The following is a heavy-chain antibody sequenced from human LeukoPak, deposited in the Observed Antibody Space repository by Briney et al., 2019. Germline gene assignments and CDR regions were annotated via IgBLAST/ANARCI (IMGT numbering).Heavy chain of an antibody. CDR2: ISSSSSYI. D-gene: IGHD1-26*01. J-gene: IGHJ6*03. V-gene: IGHV3-21*01. CDR1: GFTFSSYS. Sequence: KPGGSLRLSCAASGFTFSSYSMNWVRQAPGKGLEWVSSISSSSSYIYYADSVKGRFTISRDNAKNSLYLQMNSLRAEDTAVYYCAKETILGDVSVYYYHMDVWGKGTTVIVSS. CDR3: AKETILGDVSVYYYHMDV.